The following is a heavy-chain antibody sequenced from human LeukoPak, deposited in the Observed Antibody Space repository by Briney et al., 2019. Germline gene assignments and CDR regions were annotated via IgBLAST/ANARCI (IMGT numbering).Heavy chain of an antibody. J-gene: IGHJ4*02. Sequence: GGSLRLXCAASGFTSSSNGMHWVRPAPGKGLESVAFIQNDGNNKKYADSVKGRFTISRDNSKNTLYLQMNSLRAEDTAVYYCARDWGTSSLYLVNWGQGTLVTVSS. D-gene: IGHD6-6*01. CDR2: IQNDGNNK. CDR1: GFTSSSNG. V-gene: IGHV3-30*02. CDR3: ARDWGTSSLYLVN.